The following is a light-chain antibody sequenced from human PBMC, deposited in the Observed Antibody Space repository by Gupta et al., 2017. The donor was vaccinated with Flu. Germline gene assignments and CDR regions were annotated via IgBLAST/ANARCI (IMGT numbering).Light chain of an antibody. V-gene: IGKV3-20*01. Sequence: EIVFTQSPGTLSLSPGERAALSCRASQSVSSNYLAWYQQKPGQAPRLLIYGASSRATGIPDRFSGSGSGTDFTLTISRLEPEDFAVYYCQQYVSSPPMYTFGQGTKLEIK. CDR1: QSVSSNY. J-gene: IGKJ2*01. CDR2: GAS. CDR3: QQYVSSPPMYT.